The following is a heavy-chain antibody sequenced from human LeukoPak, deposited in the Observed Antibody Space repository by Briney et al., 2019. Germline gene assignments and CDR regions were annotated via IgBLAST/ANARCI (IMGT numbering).Heavy chain of an antibody. CDR2: ISSSSSSYI. CDR3: ARAAQGRGATEPIDY. D-gene: IGHD1-26*01. J-gene: IGHJ4*02. Sequence: GGSLRLSCAASGFTFSSYSMNWVRQAPGKGLEWVSSISSSSSSYIYYADSVKGRFTISRDNAKNSLYLQMNSLRAEDTAVYYCARAAQGRGATEPIDYWGQGTLVTVSS. CDR1: GFTFSSYS. V-gene: IGHV3-21*01.